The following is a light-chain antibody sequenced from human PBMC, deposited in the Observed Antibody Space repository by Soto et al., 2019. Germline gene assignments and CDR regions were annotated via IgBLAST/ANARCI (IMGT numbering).Light chain of an antibody. J-gene: IGKJ5*01. Sequence: EIVLTQSPGTLSLSPGERATLSCRASQRVSSGYLTWYQHKPGQAPRLLIYASSNRATGIPDRFSGSASGTDFTLTINRLEPEDFAVYYCQLYGISPHFGQGTRLEIK. CDR1: QRVSSGY. CDR2: ASS. CDR3: QLYGISPH. V-gene: IGKV3-20*01.